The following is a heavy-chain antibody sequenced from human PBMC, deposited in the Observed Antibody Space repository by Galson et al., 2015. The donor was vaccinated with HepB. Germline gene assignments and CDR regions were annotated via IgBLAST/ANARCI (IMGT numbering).Heavy chain of an antibody. J-gene: IGHJ6*02. D-gene: IGHD2-2*01. V-gene: IGHV1-2*06. CDR2: INPNTGGT. CDR1: GYTFTDYY. CDR3: ARDLYCSSSNCYYYNYGTDV. Sequence: SGYTFTDYYMHWVRQAPGQGLEWMGRINPNTGGTDYAQKFQGRVTMTRDTSISTAYMEVSRLRSDDTAVYFCARDLYCSSSNCYYYNYGTDVWGHGTTVTVSS.